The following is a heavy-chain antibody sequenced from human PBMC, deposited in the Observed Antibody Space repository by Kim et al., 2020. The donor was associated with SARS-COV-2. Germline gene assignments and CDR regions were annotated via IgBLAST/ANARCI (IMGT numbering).Heavy chain of an antibody. CDR3: ASLLYYYDSSGQQVDY. Sequence: SLTTRVTISADTSKNQFSLKLGSVTAADTAVYYCASLLYYYDSSGQQVDYWGQGTLVTVSS. J-gene: IGHJ4*02. D-gene: IGHD3-22*01. V-gene: IGHV4-39*01.